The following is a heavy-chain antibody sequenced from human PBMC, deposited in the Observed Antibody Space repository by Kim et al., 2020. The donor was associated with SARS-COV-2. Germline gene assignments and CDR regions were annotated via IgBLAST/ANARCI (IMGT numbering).Heavy chain of an antibody. Sequence: SETLSLTCTVSGGSISSSSYYWGWIRQPPGKGLEWIGSIYYSGSTYYNPSLKSRVTISVDTSKIQFSLKLSSVTAADTAVYYCARDYSGGNYYYGMDVWGQGTTVTVSS. CDR2: IYYSGST. D-gene: IGHD1-26*01. CDR3: ARDYSGGNYYYGMDV. V-gene: IGHV4-39*07. CDR1: GGSISSSSYY. J-gene: IGHJ6*02.